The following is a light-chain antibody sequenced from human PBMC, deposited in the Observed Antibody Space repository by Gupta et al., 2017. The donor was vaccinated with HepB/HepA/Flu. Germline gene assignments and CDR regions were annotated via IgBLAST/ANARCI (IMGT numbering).Light chain of an antibody. J-gene: IGKJ4*01. Sequence: EIVMTQSPAILSVSPGERATLSCRASQSVRINLAWYQQIPGQPPRLLIYAASTRASGVPPRFSGSGSGTEFTLTISSLQSEDFAVYYCQQYYDWPPLTFGGGTKVAI. CDR2: AAS. CDR3: QQYYDWPPLT. CDR1: QSVRIN. V-gene: IGKV3-15*01.